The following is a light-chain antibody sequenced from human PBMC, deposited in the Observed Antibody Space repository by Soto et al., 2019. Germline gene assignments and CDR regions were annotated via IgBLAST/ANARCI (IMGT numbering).Light chain of an antibody. CDR2: YDS. J-gene: IGLJ2*01. CDR3: QVWDSSSDHLV. CDR1: NIGSKS. Sequence: SYEPTQPPSVSVAPGKTARITCGGNNIGSKSVHWYQQKPGQAPVLVIYYDSDRPSGIPERFSGSNSGNTATLTISRVEAGDEADYYCQVWDSSSDHLVFGGGTKLTVL. V-gene: IGLV3-21*04.